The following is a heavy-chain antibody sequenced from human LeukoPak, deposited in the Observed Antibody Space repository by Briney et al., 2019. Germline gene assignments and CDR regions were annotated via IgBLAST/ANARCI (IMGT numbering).Heavy chain of an antibody. CDR2: ISGSGGST. V-gene: IGHV3-23*01. Sequence: PGGSMRLSCAASGFTFSSYAMSWVRQAPGKGLEWVSAISGSGGSTYYADSVKGRFTISRDNSKNTLYLQMNSLRAEGMAVYYCARDSTPGGYYYNYGMDVWGQGTTVTVSS. CDR3: ARDSTPGGYYYNYGMDV. J-gene: IGHJ6*02. D-gene: IGHD2-2*01. CDR1: GFTFSSYA.